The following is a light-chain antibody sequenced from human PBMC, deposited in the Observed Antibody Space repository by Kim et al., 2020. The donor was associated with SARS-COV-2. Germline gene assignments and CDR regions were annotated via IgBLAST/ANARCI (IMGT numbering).Light chain of an antibody. V-gene: IGKV1-33*01. CDR1: EDIGNY. Sequence: YVGDIVSLSCQAREDIGNYFNSYQKKPEKAPKILIYDASQLEKGVPPRFSASGSLTHFTFSTTSLHPEDIATYYCQHYVNLPITFFHGTRLEIK. CDR3: QHYVNLPIT. J-gene: IGKJ5*01. CDR2: DAS.